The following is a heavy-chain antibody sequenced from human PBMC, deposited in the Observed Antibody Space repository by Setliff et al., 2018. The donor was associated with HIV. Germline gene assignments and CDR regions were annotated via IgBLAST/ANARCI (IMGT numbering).Heavy chain of an antibody. D-gene: IGHD6-19*01. CDR2: INDIGST. CDR1: GGSFSGYY. CDR3: ARRTSFIVGEVAGNFDY. Sequence: SETLSLTCDVYGGSFSGYYWSWIRQSPEKGLEWIGEINDIGSTKYNPSLKSRFTISADIPNNQLSLNLKSVTAADTGVFYCARRTSFIVGEVAGNFDYWGQGTPVTVSS. J-gene: IGHJ4*02. V-gene: IGHV4-34*01.